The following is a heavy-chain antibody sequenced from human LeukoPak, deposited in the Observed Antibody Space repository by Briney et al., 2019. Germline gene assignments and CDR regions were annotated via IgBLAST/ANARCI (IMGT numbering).Heavy chain of an antibody. D-gene: IGHD1-26*01. J-gene: IGHJ4*02. CDR3: ASPRSGSRDY. Sequence: PGGSLRLSCAASGFTFSSYAMHWVRQAPGKGLEWVAVISYDGSNKYYADSVKGRFTISRDNSKNTLYLQMNSLRAEDTAVYYCASPRSGSRDYWGQGTLVTVSS. CDR1: GFTFSSYA. V-gene: IGHV3-30-3*01. CDR2: ISYDGSNK.